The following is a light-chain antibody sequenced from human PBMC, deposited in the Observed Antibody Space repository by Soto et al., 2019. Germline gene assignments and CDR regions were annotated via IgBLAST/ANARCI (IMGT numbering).Light chain of an antibody. CDR2: GAS. Sequence: EIVMTQSPATLSVSPGERATLSCRASQTISSNLAWYQQKPGQAPRLLIHGASTSATGVPVRFSGSGSGTEFTLTFTSLQSEDFAVYYCQQYHNWPPQYTFGQGTQLQIK. CDR3: QQYHNWPPQYT. V-gene: IGKV3-15*01. J-gene: IGKJ2*01. CDR1: QTISSN.